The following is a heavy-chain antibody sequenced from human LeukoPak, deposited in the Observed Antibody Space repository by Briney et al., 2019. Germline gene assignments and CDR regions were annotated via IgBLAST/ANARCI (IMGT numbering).Heavy chain of an antibody. D-gene: IGHD3-22*01. Sequence: SETLSLTCTVSGYSISSGYYWGWIRQPPGKGLEWIGSIYYSGNTYYSASLKSQVSISIDTSKNQFSLRLTSVTAADTAVYYCAREAYYYDSSGQNTLGYWGQGTLVTVSS. CDR3: AREAYYYDSSGQNTLGY. CDR2: IYYSGNT. J-gene: IGHJ4*02. V-gene: IGHV4-38-2*02. CDR1: GYSISSGYY.